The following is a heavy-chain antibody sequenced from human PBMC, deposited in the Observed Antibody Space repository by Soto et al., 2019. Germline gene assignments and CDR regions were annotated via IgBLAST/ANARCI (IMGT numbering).Heavy chain of an antibody. D-gene: IGHD4-17*01. J-gene: IGHJ3*02. V-gene: IGHV5-51*01. Sequence: GESLKISCKGSGYSFTSYWIGWVRQMPGKGLEWMGIIYPGDSDTRYSPSFQGQVTISADKSISTAYLQWSSLKASDTAMYYCASLSYGDYISNAFDIWGQGTMVTVSS. CDR1: GYSFTSYW. CDR2: IYPGDSDT. CDR3: ASLSYGDYISNAFDI.